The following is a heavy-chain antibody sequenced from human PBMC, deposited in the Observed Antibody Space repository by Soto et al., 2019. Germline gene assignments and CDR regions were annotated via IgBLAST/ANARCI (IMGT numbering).Heavy chain of an antibody. J-gene: IGHJ3*02. Sequence: ASVKVSCKASGYTFTSYGISWVRQAPGQGLEWMGWISAYSGNTYYAQKLQGRVTMTTDTSTSTAYMELRSLRSDDTAVYYCARDRSINMIAVGVDAFDIWGQGTMVTVSS. CDR2: ISAYSGNT. V-gene: IGHV1-18*01. CDR3: ARDRSINMIAVGVDAFDI. D-gene: IGHD3-22*01. CDR1: GYTFTSYG.